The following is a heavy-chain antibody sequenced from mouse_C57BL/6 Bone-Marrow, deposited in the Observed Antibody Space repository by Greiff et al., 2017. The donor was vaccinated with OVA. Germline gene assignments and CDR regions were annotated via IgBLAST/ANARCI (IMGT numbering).Heavy chain of an antibody. CDR2: INPNYGTT. CDR1: GYSFTDYN. CDR3: ARGGYGDSLWYFDV. Sequence: EVQLQQSGPELVKPGASVKISCKASGYSFTDYNMNWVKQSNGKSLEWIGVINPNYGTTSYNQKFKGKATLTVDQSSSTAYMQLNSLTSEDSAVYYGARGGYGDSLWYFDVWGKGTTVTVSS. D-gene: IGHD2-13*01. V-gene: IGHV1-39*01. J-gene: IGHJ1*03.